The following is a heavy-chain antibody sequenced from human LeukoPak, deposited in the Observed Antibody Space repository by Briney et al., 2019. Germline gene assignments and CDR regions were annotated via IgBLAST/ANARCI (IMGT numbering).Heavy chain of an antibody. CDR3: ASIEYSSGWYFDY. D-gene: IGHD6-19*01. V-gene: IGHV1-2*02. Sequence: ASVKVSCKASGYTFTGYYMHWVRQAPGQGLEWMGWINPNSGGTNYAQKFQGRVTMTRDTSISTAYMELSRLRSDGTAVYYCASIEYSSGWYFDYWGQGTLVTVSS. J-gene: IGHJ4*02. CDR2: INPNSGGT. CDR1: GYTFTGYY.